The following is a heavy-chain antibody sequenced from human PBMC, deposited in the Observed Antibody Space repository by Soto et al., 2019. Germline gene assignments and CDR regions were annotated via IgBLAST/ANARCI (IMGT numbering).Heavy chain of an antibody. Sequence: QVQLVQSGAEVKKPGSSVKVSCKASGGTFSSYTISWVRQAPGQGLEWMGRIIPILGIANYAQKFQGRVTITADKSMSTAYMELSSLRSEDTAVYYCARAIAAAGTEYYGMDVWGQGTTVTVSS. CDR1: GGTFSSYT. V-gene: IGHV1-69*02. CDR3: ARAIAAAGTEYYGMDV. D-gene: IGHD6-13*01. J-gene: IGHJ6*02. CDR2: IIPILGIA.